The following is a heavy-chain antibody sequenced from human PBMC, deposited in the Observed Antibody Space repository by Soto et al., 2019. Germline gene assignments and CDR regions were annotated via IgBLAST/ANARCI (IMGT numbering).Heavy chain of an antibody. Sequence: GGSLRLSCAASGFTFSSYAMSWVRQAPGKGLEWVSAISGSGGSTYYADSVKGRFTISRDNSKNTLYLQMNSLRAEDTAVYYCAKGTAVAVQGNWFDPWGQGTLVTVSS. V-gene: IGHV3-23*01. J-gene: IGHJ5*02. CDR2: ISGSGGST. CDR1: GFTFSSYA. CDR3: AKGTAVAVQGNWFDP. D-gene: IGHD6-19*01.